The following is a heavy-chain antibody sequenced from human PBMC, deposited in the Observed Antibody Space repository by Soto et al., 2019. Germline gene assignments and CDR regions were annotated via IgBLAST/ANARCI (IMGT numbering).Heavy chain of an antibody. CDR2: IYHSGST. CDR3: ARVRGRLLRFDP. J-gene: IGHJ5*02. D-gene: IGHD2-15*01. CDR1: GGSISSGGYS. Sequence: TLSLTCAVSGGSISSGGYSWSWIRQPPGKGLEWIGYIYHSGSTYYNPSLKSRVTISVDTSKNQFSLKLSSVTAADTAVYYCARVRGRLLRFDPWGQGTLVTVSS. V-gene: IGHV4-30-2*05.